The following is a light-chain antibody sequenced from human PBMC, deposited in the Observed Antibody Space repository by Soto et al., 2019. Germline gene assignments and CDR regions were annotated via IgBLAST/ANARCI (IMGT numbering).Light chain of an antibody. V-gene: IGKV3-20*01. CDR2: GAS. CDR3: QQYGSSGT. CDR1: QSVSNNY. Sequence: EIVFTHSPGTLSLSPGKRATLSCRASQSVSNNYLAWYQQKPGQAPRLLIYGASNRATGIPDRFSGSGSGTDFTLTISRLEPEDFAVYYCQQYGSSGTFGQGTKVDIK. J-gene: IGKJ1*01.